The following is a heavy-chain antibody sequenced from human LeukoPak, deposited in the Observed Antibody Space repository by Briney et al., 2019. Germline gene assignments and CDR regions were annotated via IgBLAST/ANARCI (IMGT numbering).Heavy chain of an antibody. V-gene: IGHV4-59*02. CDR1: GGSVTSYY. Sequence: PSETLSLTCSVSGGSVTSYYWNWVRQTPGKGLEWIGYISNSETTDYGPSFKSRVTLSLDTSKNQFSLKLSSVTAADTGVHYCARGYCSDERCPVFPSWGQGTLVTVSS. D-gene: IGHD2-15*01. CDR3: ARGYCSDERCPVFPS. J-gene: IGHJ5*02. CDR2: ISNSETT.